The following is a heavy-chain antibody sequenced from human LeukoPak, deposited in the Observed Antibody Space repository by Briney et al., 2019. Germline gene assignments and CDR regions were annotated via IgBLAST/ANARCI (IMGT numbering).Heavy chain of an antibody. J-gene: IGHJ4*02. D-gene: IGHD3-16*01. CDR1: GYTPTELS. CDR2: FDPEDGET. V-gene: IGHV1-24*01. CDR3: ATLGISYYFDY. Sequence: ASVKVSCMVSGYTPTELSMHWVRQAPGKGRGWMGGFDPEDGETIYAQKFQGRVTMTEDTSTDTAYMELSSLRSEDTAVYYCATLGISYYFDYWGQGTLVTVSS.